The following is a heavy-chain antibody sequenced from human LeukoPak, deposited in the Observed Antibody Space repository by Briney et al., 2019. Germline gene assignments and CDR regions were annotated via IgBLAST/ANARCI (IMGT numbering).Heavy chain of an antibody. J-gene: IGHJ4*02. CDR2: ISSSSSYI. V-gene: IGHV3-21*01. D-gene: IGHD5-24*01. CDR3: ARVSEMADYEDY. CDR1: GFTFSSYR. Sequence: GGSLRLSCVASGFTFSSYRMNWVRQALGKGLEWGSSISSSSSYIYYDDSVKGRFTISRDNAKNSLYQQMSSLRAEDTAVYYCARVSEMADYEDYWGQGTLVTVSS.